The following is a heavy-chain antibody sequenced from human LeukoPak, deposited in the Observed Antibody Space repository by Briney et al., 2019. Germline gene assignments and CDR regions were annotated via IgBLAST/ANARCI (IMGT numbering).Heavy chain of an antibody. Sequence: SVKVSYKASGYTFTSYVMNGVGQAAGQGGEGVGWINTNTVNPTYAQGFTARFVFSLDTSVSPSYLQISSLKAEDSSFYYCAAHSLGLTVCFFDLWGRATLVTASS. D-gene: IGHD2-15*01. CDR3: AAHSLGLTVCFFDL. CDR2: INTNTVNP. V-gene: IGHV7-4-1*02. CDR1: GYTFTSYV. J-gene: IGHJ2*01.